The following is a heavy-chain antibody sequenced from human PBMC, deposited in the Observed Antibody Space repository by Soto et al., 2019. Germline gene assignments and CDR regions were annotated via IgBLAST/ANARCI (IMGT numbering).Heavy chain of an antibody. Sequence: QVQLVESGGGVAQPGRSLRLSCAASGFTFSSYGMHWVRQAPGKGLEWVAVISYDGSNKYYADSVKGRFTISRDNSKNTLYLQMNSLRAEDTAVYYCAKERSELLFDYWGQGTLVTVSS. CDR3: AKERSELLFDY. CDR2: ISYDGSNK. J-gene: IGHJ4*02. D-gene: IGHD1-26*01. CDR1: GFTFSSYG. V-gene: IGHV3-30*18.